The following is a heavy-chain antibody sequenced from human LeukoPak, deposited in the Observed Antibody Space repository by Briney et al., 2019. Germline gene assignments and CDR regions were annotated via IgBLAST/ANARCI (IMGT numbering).Heavy chain of an antibody. D-gene: IGHD3-10*01. CDR3: ARVRGDMVRGVISHFDY. CDR2: ISAYNGNT. V-gene: IGHV1-18*01. Sequence: ASVKVSCKASGYTFTSYGISWVRQAPGQGLEWMGWISAYNGNTNYAQKLQGRVTMTTDTSTSTAYMELRSLRSDDTAVYYCARVRGDMVRGVISHFDYWGQGTLVTVSS. J-gene: IGHJ4*02. CDR1: GYTFTSYG.